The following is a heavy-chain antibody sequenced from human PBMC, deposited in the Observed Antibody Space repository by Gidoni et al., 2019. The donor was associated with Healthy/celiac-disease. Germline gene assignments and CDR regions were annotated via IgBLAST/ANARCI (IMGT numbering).Heavy chain of an antibody. J-gene: IGHJ5*02. CDR2: FSAYNGNT. D-gene: IGHD2-2*01. CDR1: VYTCTSYG. CDR3: ARDGDIVVVPAARRGGSFDP. Sequence: VQLVQSGAEVKKPAASVKVSCKASVYTCTSYGISWVRQAPGQGLEWMGWFSAYNGNTNYAQKLQGRVTMTTDTSTSTAYMELRSLRSDDTAVYYCARDGDIVVVPAARRGGSFDPWGQGTLVTVSS. V-gene: IGHV1-18*01.